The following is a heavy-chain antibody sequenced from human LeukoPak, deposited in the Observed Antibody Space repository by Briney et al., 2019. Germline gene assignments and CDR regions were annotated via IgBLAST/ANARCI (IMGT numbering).Heavy chain of an antibody. Sequence: NHGDSLKISCKGPEYDFANYWIGWVRQTPGKGLEWMGIIYPGDSDTRYSPSFQGQVTISADKSISTAYLQWSSLKASDTAMYYCARNYGQILDYWGQGTLVIVSS. J-gene: IGHJ4*02. CDR2: IYPGDSDT. CDR1: EYDFANYW. CDR3: ARNYGQILDY. D-gene: IGHD4-17*01. V-gene: IGHV5-51*01.